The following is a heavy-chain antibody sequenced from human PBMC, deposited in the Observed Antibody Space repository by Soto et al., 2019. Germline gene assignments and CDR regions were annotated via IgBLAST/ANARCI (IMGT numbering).Heavy chain of an antibody. D-gene: IGHD3-3*01. CDR1: GYAFTSHG. V-gene: IGHV7-4-1*01. CDR2: INTNTGNP. J-gene: IGHJ6*02. CDR3: ARQYYDFWSGYYTGPTDYYYYGMDV. Sequence: VASVKVSCKASGYAFTSHGISWVRQAPGQGLEWMGWINTNTGNPTYAQGFTGRFVFSLDTSVSTAYLQICSLKAEDTAVYYCARQYYDFWSGYYTGPTDYYYYGMDVWGQGTTVTVSS.